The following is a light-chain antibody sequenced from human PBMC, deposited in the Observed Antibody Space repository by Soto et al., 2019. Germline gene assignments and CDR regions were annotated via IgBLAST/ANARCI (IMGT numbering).Light chain of an antibody. CDR3: QQYDNFPIT. CDR1: QDISNY. CDR2: DAS. V-gene: IGKV1-33*01. Sequence: DIQMTQSPSSLSASVGGRVTITCQASQDISNYLNWYQQKPGKAPKLLIYDASNLETGVPSRFSGSGSGTDFTFTISSLQPEDIATYYCQQYDNFPITFGQGTRLEIK. J-gene: IGKJ5*01.